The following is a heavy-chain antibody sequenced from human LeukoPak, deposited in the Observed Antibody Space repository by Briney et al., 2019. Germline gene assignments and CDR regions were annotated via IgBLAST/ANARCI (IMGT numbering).Heavy chain of an antibody. Sequence: VKVSCKASGYTFTGYYMHWVRQAPGQGLEWMGWINPNSGGTNYAQKFQGRVTMTRDTSISTAYMELSRLRSDDTAVYYCARYPLYSSSWYVDYWGQGTLVTVSS. J-gene: IGHJ4*02. CDR2: INPNSGGT. D-gene: IGHD6-13*01. V-gene: IGHV1-2*02. CDR1: GYTFTGYY. CDR3: ARYPLYSSSWYVDY.